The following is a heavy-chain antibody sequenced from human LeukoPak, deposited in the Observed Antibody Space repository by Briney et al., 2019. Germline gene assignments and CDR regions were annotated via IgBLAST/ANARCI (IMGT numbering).Heavy chain of an antibody. Sequence: GGSLRLSCAASGFTFSSYWMHWVRQAPGKGLVWVSRINTDGSTTTYADSVQGRFTISRDNAKNTLYLQMNSLRAEDTAVYYCASGLKSYTTSWYGDYWGRGILVTVSS. V-gene: IGHV3-74*01. CDR3: ASGLKSYTTSWYGDY. D-gene: IGHD6-13*01. CDR1: GFTFSSYW. CDR2: INTDGSTT. J-gene: IGHJ4*02.